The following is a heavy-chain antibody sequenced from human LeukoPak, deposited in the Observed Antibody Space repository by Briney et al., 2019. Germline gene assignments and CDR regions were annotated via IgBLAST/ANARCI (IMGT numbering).Heavy chain of an antibody. J-gene: IGHJ4*02. CDR2: FKTNYNQV. Sequence: PGGSLRLSCVAPGFTFSDYAMNWVRQAPGKGLEWVSTFKTNYNQVYYAESVRGRFTISTDNSKNTAYLQMNSLRVEDTALYYCARSVPDYTRFDFWGQGALVTVSS. CDR1: GFTFSDYA. V-gene: IGHV3-23*05. CDR3: ARSVPDYTRFDF. D-gene: IGHD4-11*01.